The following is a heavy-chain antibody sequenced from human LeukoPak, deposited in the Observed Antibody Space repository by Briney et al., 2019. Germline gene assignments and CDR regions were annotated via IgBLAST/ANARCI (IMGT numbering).Heavy chain of an antibody. CDR1: GFTFSSYA. D-gene: IGHD6-6*01. Sequence: PGGSLRLSCAASGFTFSSYAVHWVRQAPGRGLEWVAVISYDGSNKYYADSVKGRFTISRDNSKNTLYLQMNSLRAEDTAVYYCAREDSSSSGVYYFDYWGQGTLVTVSS. CDR2: ISYDGSNK. CDR3: AREDSSSSGVYYFDY. V-gene: IGHV3-30-3*01. J-gene: IGHJ4*02.